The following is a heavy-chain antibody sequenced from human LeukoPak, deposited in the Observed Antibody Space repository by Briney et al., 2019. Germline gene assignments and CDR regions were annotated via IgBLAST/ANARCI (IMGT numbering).Heavy chain of an antibody. CDR1: GGSFSGYY. J-gene: IGHJ4*02. CDR2: INHSGST. Sequence: SETLSLTCAAYGGSFSGYYWSWIRRPPGKGLEWIGEINHSGSTNYNPSLKSRVTISVDTSKNQFSLELTSVTAADTAVYYCARVPEGVVTTLDYWGQGTLVTVSS. CDR3: ARVPEGVVTTLDY. V-gene: IGHV4-34*01. D-gene: IGHD3-3*01.